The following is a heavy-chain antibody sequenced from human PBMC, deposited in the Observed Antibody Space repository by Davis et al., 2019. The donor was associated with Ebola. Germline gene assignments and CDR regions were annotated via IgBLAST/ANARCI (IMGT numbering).Heavy chain of an antibody. CDR1: GFTFSSYW. Sequence: GESLKISCAASGFTFSSYWMHWVRQAPGKGLVWVSRINSDGSSTSYADSVKGRFTISRDNAKNTLYLQMNSLRAEDTAVYYCARGKIAYCGGDYYLFVDAFDIWGQGTMVTVSS. CDR3: ARGKIAYCGGDYYLFVDAFDI. V-gene: IGHV3-74*01. D-gene: IGHD2-21*01. J-gene: IGHJ3*02. CDR2: INSDGSST.